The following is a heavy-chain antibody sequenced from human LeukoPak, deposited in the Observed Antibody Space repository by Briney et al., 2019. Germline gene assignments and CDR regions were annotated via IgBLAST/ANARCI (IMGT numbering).Heavy chain of an antibody. CDR3: VISNSAWHGLGY. CDR2: MYYSGTT. D-gene: IGHD6-19*01. CDR1: GGSISSSSYY. V-gene: IGHV4-39*01. J-gene: IGHJ4*02. Sequence: PSETLSLTCTVSGGSISSSSYYWGWIRQPPGKGLEWIGSMYYSGTTYYNPSLKSRVTISQDTSKNQFSLKVKSETEADTAVYYCVISNSAWHGLGYWGQGTQVTVSS.